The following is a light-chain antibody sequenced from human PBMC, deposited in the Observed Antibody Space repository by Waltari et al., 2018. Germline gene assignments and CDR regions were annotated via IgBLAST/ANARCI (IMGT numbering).Light chain of an antibody. CDR2: DVS. V-gene: IGLV2-14*03. J-gene: IGLJ1*01. CDR3: CSYTTTDTYV. CDR1: SSDVGRYEY. Sequence: SALPQPASVSGSPGQPITIYCTGTSSDVGRYEYVSWYPQHPGKAPKLIIYDVSRRPSGLSNAFSGSTSSYTASLTISGLQSEDEADYCCSYTTTDTYVFGSGTKVTVL.